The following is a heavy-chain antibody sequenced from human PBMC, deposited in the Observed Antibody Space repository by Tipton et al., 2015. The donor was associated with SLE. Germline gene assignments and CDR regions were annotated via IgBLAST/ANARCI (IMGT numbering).Heavy chain of an antibody. V-gene: IGHV4-61*09. D-gene: IGHD3-22*01. CDR2: IYTSGST. J-gene: IGHJ3*02. CDR1: GGSISSGSYY. Sequence: TLSLTCTVSGGSISSGSYYWSWIRQPAGKGLEWIGHIYTSGSTKYNPPLKSRVTISVDTSKNQFSLKLSSVTAADTAVYYCAREGNYDDSSGPFDIWGQGTMVTVSS. CDR3: AREGNYDDSSGPFDI.